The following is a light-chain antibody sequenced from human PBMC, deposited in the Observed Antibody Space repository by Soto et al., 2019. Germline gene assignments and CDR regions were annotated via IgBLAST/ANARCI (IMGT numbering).Light chain of an antibody. J-gene: IGKJ1*01. CDR1: QSVSSW. CDR2: DAT. CDR3: QQYNSYWT. Sequence: DIQMTQSPSTLSASVGDRVTITCRASQSVSSWLAWYQQKPGKAPKLLICDATSLQSVVPSRFSGTGSGTEFTLTISSLQPAYSATYYCQQYNSYWTFGQGTKVEIK. V-gene: IGKV1-5*01.